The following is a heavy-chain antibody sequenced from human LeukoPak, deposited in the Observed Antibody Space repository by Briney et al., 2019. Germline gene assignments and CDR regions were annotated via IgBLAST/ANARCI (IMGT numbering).Heavy chain of an antibody. V-gene: IGHV6-1*01. Sequence: SQTLSLTCAISGDSVSSNSAAWNWIRQSPSRGLEWLGRTYYRSKWYNDYAVSVKSRITINPDTSKNQFSLQLNSVTPEDTAVYYCASTQYYDFWSGSNWFDPWGQGTLVTVSS. CDR2: TYYRSKWYN. J-gene: IGHJ5*02. D-gene: IGHD3-3*01. CDR1: GDSVSSNSAA. CDR3: ASTQYYDFWSGSNWFDP.